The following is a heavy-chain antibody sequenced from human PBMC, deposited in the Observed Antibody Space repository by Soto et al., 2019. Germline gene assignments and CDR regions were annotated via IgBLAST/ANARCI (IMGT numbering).Heavy chain of an antibody. V-gene: IGHV2-5*02. CDR3: AHRVLRTVFGLVTTTAIYFDF. CDR1: GFSLTTSGVG. CDR2: IYWDDDK. D-gene: IGHD3-3*01. J-gene: IGHJ4*02. Sequence: QITLNESGPTVVRPTETLTLTCRFSGFSLTTSGVGEGWIRQSPGKAPEWLALIYWDDDKRYSASLKSRLTITKDTSKNQVVLTVSDLDPTDKATYYCAHRVLRTVFGLVTTTAIYFDFWGQGTPVAVSS.